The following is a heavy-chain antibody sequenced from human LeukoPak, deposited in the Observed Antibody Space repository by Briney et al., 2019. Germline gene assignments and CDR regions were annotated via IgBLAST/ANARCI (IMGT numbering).Heavy chain of an antibody. D-gene: IGHD2-21*02. V-gene: IGHV4-34*01. CDR3: ARGGFYCGDDCYVDY. J-gene: IGHJ4*02. Sequence: SETLSLTCAVYGGSLCYYYWSWIRQPPEKGLEWIGEINRSGSTNYNPSLKSRVSISVDTSKNQFSLKLSSVTAADTAVYYCARGGFYCGDDCYVDYWGQGTLVTVSS. CDR2: INRSGST. CDR1: GGSLCYYY.